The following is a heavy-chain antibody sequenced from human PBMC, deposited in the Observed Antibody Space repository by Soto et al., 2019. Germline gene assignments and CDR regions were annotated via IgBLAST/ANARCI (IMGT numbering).Heavy chain of an antibody. CDR1: GFTFRAYG. V-gene: IGHV3-33*01. CDR3: ARTHAQSSGSCLVF. Sequence: QVQLVESGGGVVQPGKSLRLSCAASGFTFRAYGMHWVRQAPGKGLEWVAVIWFDGSEEYYADSVKGRFTVSRDNSKNTAYLIVNNLRAEDTAVYYCARTHAQSSGSCLVFWGHGTLVTVSS. CDR2: IWFDGSEE. J-gene: IGHJ4*01. D-gene: IGHD3-22*01.